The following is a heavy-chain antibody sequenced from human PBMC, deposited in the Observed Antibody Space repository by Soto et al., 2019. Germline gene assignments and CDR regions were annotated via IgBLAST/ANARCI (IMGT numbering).Heavy chain of an antibody. Sequence: ASVKVSCKASGYTFTSYYMHWVGQAPGQGLEWMGIINPSGGSTSYAQKFQGRVTMTRDTSTRTVYMEVSSLRSEGTAVYYCARAREDVLRFLEWLPDSISYYYGMDVWGQGTTVTVSS. CDR1: GYTFTSYY. CDR2: INPSGGST. V-gene: IGHV1-46*01. CDR3: ARAREDVLRFLEWLPDSISYYYGMDV. J-gene: IGHJ6*02. D-gene: IGHD3-3*01.